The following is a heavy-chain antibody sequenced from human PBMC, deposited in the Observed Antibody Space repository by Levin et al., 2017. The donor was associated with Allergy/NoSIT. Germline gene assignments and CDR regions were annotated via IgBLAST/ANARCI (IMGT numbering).Heavy chain of an antibody. Sequence: GESLKISCAASGFTFSSYSMNWVRQAPGKGLEWVSYISSSSSTIYYADSVKGRFTISRDNAKNSLYLQMNSLRDEDTAVYYCAREPTYSSSWYGYYADDYWGQGTLVTVSS. D-gene: IGHD6-13*01. CDR1: GFTFSSYS. V-gene: IGHV3-48*02. CDR3: AREPTYSSSWYGYYADDY. J-gene: IGHJ4*02. CDR2: ISSSSSTI.